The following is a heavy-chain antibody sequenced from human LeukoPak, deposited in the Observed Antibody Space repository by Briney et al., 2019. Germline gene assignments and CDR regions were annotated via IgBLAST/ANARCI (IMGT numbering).Heavy chain of an antibody. Sequence: GGSLRLSCAASGFTFNDYAIHWVRQAPGKGLEWVSSICWNSGNIGYADSVKGRFTISRDNAKNSLYLQMNSLRAEDTALYYCAKDAYSGSDPNLFSDGFFDYWGQGILVTVSS. V-gene: IGHV3-9*01. CDR2: ICWNSGNI. CDR3: AKDAYSGSDPNLFSDGFFDY. D-gene: IGHD1-26*01. CDR1: GFTFNDYA. J-gene: IGHJ4*02.